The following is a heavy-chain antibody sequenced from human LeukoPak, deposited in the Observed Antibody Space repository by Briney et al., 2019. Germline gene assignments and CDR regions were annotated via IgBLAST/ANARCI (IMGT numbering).Heavy chain of an antibody. CDR2: IKQDGSEK. J-gene: IGHJ4*02. Sequence: GGSLRLSCAASGFTFSSYAMSWVRQAPGKGVEWVANIKQDGSEKYYVDSVKGRFTISRDNAMNSLYLQMNSLTAEDTAVYYCARIRGIAAAGDYWGQGTLVTVSS. CDR3: ARIRGIAAAGDY. D-gene: IGHD6-13*01. V-gene: IGHV3-7*01. CDR1: GFTFSSYA.